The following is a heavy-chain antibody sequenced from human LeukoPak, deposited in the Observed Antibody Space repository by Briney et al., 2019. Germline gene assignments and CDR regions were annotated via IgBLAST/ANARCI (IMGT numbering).Heavy chain of an antibody. Sequence: GGALRLSCAASGFTFSNYWMHWVRQAPGKGLAWVSRINDDGSSTYYADSVKGRFTISRDNAKHTLYLQMNSLRAEDTAVYYCARGTGTFDPWGQGTLVTVSS. J-gene: IGHJ5*02. CDR2: INDDGSST. CDR3: ARGTGTFDP. V-gene: IGHV3-74*01. D-gene: IGHD1-7*01. CDR1: GFTFSNYW.